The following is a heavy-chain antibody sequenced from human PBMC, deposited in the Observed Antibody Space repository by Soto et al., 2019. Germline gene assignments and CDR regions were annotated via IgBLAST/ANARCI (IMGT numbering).Heavy chain of an antibody. CDR3: ARPSTSRNYYSGMDV. J-gene: IGHJ6*02. Sequence: PGESLKISCKGSGYIFTNYYIAWVRQMPGKGLEWMGLIYPGDSDTRYSPSFQGQVYISADKSINTAYLQWSSLKASDTAIYFCARPSTSRNYYSGMDVWGQGTTVTVSS. CDR1: GYIFTNYY. D-gene: IGHD2-2*01. V-gene: IGHV5-51*01. CDR2: IYPGDSDT.